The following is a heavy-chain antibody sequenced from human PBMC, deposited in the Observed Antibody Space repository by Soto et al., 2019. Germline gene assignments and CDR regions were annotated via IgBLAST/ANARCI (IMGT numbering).Heavy chain of an antibody. Sequence: RGSLRLSCAAYGFSFDDYNMHWVRQAPGKGLEWVSLITWNGGNTYYADSVKGLFTISRDGTTKSVSLQMTSLKREDTGLYYCARETLSYGSALDVWGQGTTVTVSS. J-gene: IGHJ6*02. CDR1: GFSFDDYN. CDR2: ITWNGGNT. V-gene: IGHV3-43*01. CDR3: ARETLSYGSALDV. D-gene: IGHD3-16*01.